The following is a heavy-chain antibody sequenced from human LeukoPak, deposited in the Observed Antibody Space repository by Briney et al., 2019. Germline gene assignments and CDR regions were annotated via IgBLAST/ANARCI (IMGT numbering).Heavy chain of an antibody. Sequence: SVKVSCKASGGTFSSYAISWVRQAPGQGLEWMGGIIPIFGTANYAQKFQGRVTITADESTSTAYMELNSLRSEDTAVYYCARSLIYCSSTSCTDAFDIWGQGTMVTVSS. D-gene: IGHD2-2*01. CDR1: GGTFSSYA. V-gene: IGHV1-69*13. CDR2: IIPIFGTA. J-gene: IGHJ3*02. CDR3: ARSLIYCSSTSCTDAFDI.